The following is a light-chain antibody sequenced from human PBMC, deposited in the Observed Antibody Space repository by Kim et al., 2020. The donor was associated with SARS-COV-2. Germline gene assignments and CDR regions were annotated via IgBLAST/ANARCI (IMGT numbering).Light chain of an antibody. CDR2: DAS. V-gene: IGKV3-11*01. J-gene: IGKJ1*01. CDR3: QQRSNWPT. CDR1: QSVSSY. Sequence: EIVLTQSPATLSLSPGERATLSCRASQSVSSYLAWYQQKPGQAPRLLIYDASNRATGIPARFSGSGSGTDFTLTISSLEPEDFAVYYCQQRSNWPTFGQETKVDIK.